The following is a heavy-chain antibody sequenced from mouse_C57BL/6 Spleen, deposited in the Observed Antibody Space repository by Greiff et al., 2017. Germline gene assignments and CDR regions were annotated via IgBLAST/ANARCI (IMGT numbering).Heavy chain of an antibody. J-gene: IGHJ2*01. CDR2: IYPGDGDT. CDR1: GYAFSSSW. V-gene: IGHV1-82*01. Sequence: QVQLKESGPELVKPGASVKISYKASGYAFSSSWMNWVKQRPGKGLEWIGRIYPGDGDTNYNGKFKGKATLTADKSSSTAYMQLSSLTSEDSAVYFCARYNWAFDYWGQGTTLTVSS. CDR3: ARYNWAFDY. D-gene: IGHD4-1*02.